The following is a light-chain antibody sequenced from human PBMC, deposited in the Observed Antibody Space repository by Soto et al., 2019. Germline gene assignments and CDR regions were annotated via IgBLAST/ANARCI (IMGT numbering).Light chain of an antibody. Sequence: QPVLTQPPSASGTPGQRVTISCSGGSSNIGTNHVYWYQHLPGTAPKLLIYRHTLRPSGVPDRFSASKSGTSASLAISGLRSDDEADYYCCSFAGSSTFWVFGGGTKLTVL. CDR1: SSNIGTNH. J-gene: IGLJ3*02. CDR2: RHT. CDR3: CSFAGSSTFWV. V-gene: IGLV1-47*01.